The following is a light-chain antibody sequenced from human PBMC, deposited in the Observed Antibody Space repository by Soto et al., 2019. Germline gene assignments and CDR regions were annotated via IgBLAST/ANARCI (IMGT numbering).Light chain of an antibody. CDR2: AAS. J-gene: IGKJ3*01. Sequence: DIQMTQSPSSLSTSVGDRVTITCRASQSISSYLNWYQQKPGTAPKLLIYAASSLQSGVPSRFSGSGSGTDFTLTISSLQPEDFATYFCQESYSSLFTFGPGTKVYIK. V-gene: IGKV1-39*01. CDR1: QSISSY. CDR3: QESYSSLFT.